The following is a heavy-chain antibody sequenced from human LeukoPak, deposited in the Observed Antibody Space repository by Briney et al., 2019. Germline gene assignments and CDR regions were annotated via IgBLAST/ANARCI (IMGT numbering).Heavy chain of an antibody. CDR3: AITFGGVIVILEGAFDI. D-gene: IGHD3-16*02. Sequence: ASVKVSCKASGYTFTSYGISWVQQAPGQGLEWMGWISAYNGNTNYAQKLQGRVTMTTDTSTSTAYMELRSLRSDDTAVYYCAITFGGVIVILEGAFDIWGQGTMVTVSS. J-gene: IGHJ3*02. CDR2: ISAYNGNT. V-gene: IGHV1-18*01. CDR1: GYTFTSYG.